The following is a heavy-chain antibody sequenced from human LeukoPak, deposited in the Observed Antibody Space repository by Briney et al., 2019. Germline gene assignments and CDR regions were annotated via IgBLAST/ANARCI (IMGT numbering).Heavy chain of an antibody. J-gene: IGHJ3*02. V-gene: IGHV5-51*01. Sequence: GESLKISCKGSGYSFTSYWIGWVRQMPGKGLEWMGILYPGDSDTRYSPSFQGQVTISADKSISTAYLQWSSLKASDTAMYYCARRHPQGSSSSGAFDIWGQGTMVTVSS. CDR2: LYPGDSDT. D-gene: IGHD6-6*01. CDR3: ARRHPQGSSSSGAFDI. CDR1: GYSFTSYW.